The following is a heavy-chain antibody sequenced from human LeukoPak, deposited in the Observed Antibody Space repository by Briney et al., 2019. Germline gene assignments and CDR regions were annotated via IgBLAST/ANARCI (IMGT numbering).Heavy chain of an antibody. Sequence: AGGSLRLSCAASGFTFNSYAMSWVRQAPGKGLEWVSTISDSGGSTYYADSVKGRFTISRDNSKNTLYLQVNSLRAEDTALYYCAKDTVIQGVFYYCGQGTLVTVSS. V-gene: IGHV3-23*01. D-gene: IGHD3-10*01. CDR3: AKDTVIQGVFYY. J-gene: IGHJ4*02. CDR2: ISDSGGST. CDR1: GFTFNSYA.